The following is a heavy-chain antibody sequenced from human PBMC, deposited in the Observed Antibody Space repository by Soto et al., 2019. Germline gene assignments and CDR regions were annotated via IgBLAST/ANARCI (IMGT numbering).Heavy chain of an antibody. CDR1: GFTFNNYG. CDR3: AKAATVVTLYYFDY. CDR2: ITDSGGST. D-gene: IGHD4-17*01. Sequence: SCAASGFTFNNYGMSWVRQAPGKGLEWVSAITDSGGSTYYADSVKGRFTISRDNSKNTVYLQMNSLRAVDTAVYYCAKAATVVTLYYFDYWGQGTLVTVSS. V-gene: IGHV3-23*01. J-gene: IGHJ4*02.